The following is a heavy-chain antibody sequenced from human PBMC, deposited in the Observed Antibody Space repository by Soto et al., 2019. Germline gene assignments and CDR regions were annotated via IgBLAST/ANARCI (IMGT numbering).Heavy chain of an antibody. CDR2: INPNSGGT. V-gene: IGHV1-2*04. Sequence: GASVKVSCKASGYTFTGYYMHWVRQAPGQGLEWMGWINPNSGGTNYAQKFQGWVTMTRDTSISTAYMELSRLRSDDTAVYYCARCDSSGWYGLYSFDYWGQGTLVTVS. D-gene: IGHD6-19*01. CDR1: GYTFTGYY. CDR3: ARCDSSGWYGLYSFDY. J-gene: IGHJ4*02.